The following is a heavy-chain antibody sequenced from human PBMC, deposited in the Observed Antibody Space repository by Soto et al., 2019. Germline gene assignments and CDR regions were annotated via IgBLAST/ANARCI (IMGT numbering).Heavy chain of an antibody. D-gene: IGHD6-6*01. J-gene: IGHJ4*02. CDR3: ARRDYSTSSLGPFDY. CDR1: GGSISSYY. Sequence: QVQLQESGPGLVKPSETLSLTCIVSGGSISSYYWSWIRQPPGNGLEWIGYIYYSGSTNYSPSLKSRVTMSVDTSTNQFSLNLSSVTAADTAVYYCARRDYSTSSLGPFDYWGQGTLVTVSS. CDR2: IYYSGST. V-gene: IGHV4-59*01.